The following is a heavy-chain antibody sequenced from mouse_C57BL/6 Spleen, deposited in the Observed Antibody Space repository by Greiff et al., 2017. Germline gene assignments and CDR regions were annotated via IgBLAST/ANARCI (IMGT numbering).Heavy chain of an antibody. V-gene: IGHV7-3*01. J-gene: IGHJ1*03. CDR2: ISNKANGNTT. D-gene: IGHD4-1*01. Sequence: EVMLVASGGGLVQPGGSLSLSCAASGFTFTDYYMSWVRQPPGKELEWLGFISNKANGNTTEYSAYVKGRFTISRDNSQSNLYLRMKALRAADSSTCDCAKYQTETEYIDVWGTGTTVTVSS. CDR1: GFTFTDYY. CDR3: AKYQTETEYIDV.